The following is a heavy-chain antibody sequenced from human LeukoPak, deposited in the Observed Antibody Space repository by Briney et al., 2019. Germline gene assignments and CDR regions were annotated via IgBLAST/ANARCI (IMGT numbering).Heavy chain of an antibody. V-gene: IGHV4-39*01. D-gene: IGHD6-13*01. CDR2: IYYSGST. Sequence: SETLSLTCTVSGGSISSSSYHWGWIRQPPGKGLEWIGSIYYSGSTYYNPSLKSRVTISLDTSKNQFSLKLSSVTAADTAVYYCASAEPRGSNWYPYWGQGTLVTVSS. CDR1: GGSISSSSYH. J-gene: IGHJ4*02. CDR3: ASAEPRGSNWYPY.